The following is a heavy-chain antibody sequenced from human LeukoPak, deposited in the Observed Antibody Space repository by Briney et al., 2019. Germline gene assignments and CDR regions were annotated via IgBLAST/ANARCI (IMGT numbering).Heavy chain of an antibody. V-gene: IGHV4-34*01. CDR3: ARGVLGYSSGWPYYYYYGMDV. J-gene: IGHJ6*04. CDR1: GGSFSGYY. CDR2: INHSGST. D-gene: IGHD6-19*01. Sequence: SETLSLTCAVYGGSFSGYYWSWIRQPPGKGLEWIGEINHSGSTNNNPSLKSRVTISVDTSKNQFSLKLSSVTAADTAVYYCARGVLGYSSGWPYYYYYGMDVWGKGTTVTVSS.